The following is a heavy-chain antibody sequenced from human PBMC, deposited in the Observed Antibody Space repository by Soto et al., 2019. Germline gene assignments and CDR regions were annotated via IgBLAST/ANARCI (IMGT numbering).Heavy chain of an antibody. CDR3: ARAHSPMIAQDEAFEI. CDR1: GGTFSSYA. CDR2: IIPIFDSP. Sequence: QVQLVQSGAEVKKPGSSVKVSCKTSGGTFSSYAINWVRQAPGQGLEWMGGIIPIFDSPNYAQSFQDRVTITADESTTTAYMEVSSLRSEDTAVYYCARAHSPMIAQDEAFEIWGQGTMVTVSS. V-gene: IGHV1-69*12. D-gene: IGHD3-22*01. J-gene: IGHJ3*02.